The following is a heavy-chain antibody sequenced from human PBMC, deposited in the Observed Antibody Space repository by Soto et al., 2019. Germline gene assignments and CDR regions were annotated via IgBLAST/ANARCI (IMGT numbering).Heavy chain of an antibody. CDR1: GGSISSRSHY. J-gene: IGHJ4*02. CDR2: SYYRGST. V-gene: IGHV4-39*02. Sequence: QLQLQESGPGLVKPSETLSLTCTVSGGSISSRSHYWGWIRQSPGKHLEWIGSSYYRGSTHYNPSLKTRVTLSVDTSKNQVSLKVYSVTAADTAVYYCARDRGTYFDYWGQGTLVTVSS. CDR3: ARDRGTYFDY.